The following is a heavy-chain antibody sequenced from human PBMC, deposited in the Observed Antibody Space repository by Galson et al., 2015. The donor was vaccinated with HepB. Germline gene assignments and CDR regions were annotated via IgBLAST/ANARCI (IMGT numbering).Heavy chain of an antibody. CDR2: IYYSGST. V-gene: IGHV4-39*01. CDR3: ASRPTLAVAGIFDI. J-gene: IGHJ3*02. D-gene: IGHD6-19*01. CDR1: GGSISSSSYY. Sequence: SETLSLTCTVSGGSISSSSYYWGWIRQPPGKGLEWIGSIYYSGSTYYNPSLKSRVTISVDTSKNQFSLKLSSVTAADTAVYYCASRPTLAVAGIFDIWGQGTMVTVSS.